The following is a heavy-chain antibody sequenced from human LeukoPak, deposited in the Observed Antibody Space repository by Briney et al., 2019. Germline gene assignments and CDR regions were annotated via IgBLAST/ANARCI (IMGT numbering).Heavy chain of an antibody. V-gene: IGHV3-11*01. CDR3: ARDGLGPRGYYYYMDV. D-gene: IGHD6-19*01. J-gene: IGHJ6*03. CDR2: ISSSGSTI. CDR1: GFTFSDYY. Sequence: SGGPLRLSCAASGFTFSDYYMSWIRQAPGKGLEWVSYISSSGSTIYYADSVKGRFTISRDNAKNSLYLQMNSLRAEDTAVYYCARDGLGPRGYYYYMDVWGKGTTVTVSS.